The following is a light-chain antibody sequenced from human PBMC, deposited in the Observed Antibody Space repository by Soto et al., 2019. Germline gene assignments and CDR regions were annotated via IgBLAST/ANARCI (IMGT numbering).Light chain of an antibody. V-gene: IGLV2-14*03. CDR3: SSYTRSSLLV. CDR2: DVS. CDR1: SSDVGAYNY. Sequence: QSALTQPASVSGSPGQSITISCTGTSSDVGAYNYVSWYQQHPSNAPKLMIYDVSNRPSGVSNRFSGSKSGNTASLTISGLLAEDEAAYYCSSYTRSSLLVFGGGIKLTVL. J-gene: IGLJ2*01.